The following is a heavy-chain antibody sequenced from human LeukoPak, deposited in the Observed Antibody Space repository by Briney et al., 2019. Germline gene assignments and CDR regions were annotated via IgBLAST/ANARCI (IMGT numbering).Heavy chain of an antibody. J-gene: IGHJ6*03. CDR1: GYTFSTFG. CDR2: ISSSGSTI. D-gene: IGHD3-10*01. CDR3: ARARSGYYYYYYYMDV. V-gene: IGHV3-48*04. Sequence: PGRSLRLSCAASGYTFSTFGMHWVRQAPGKGLEWVSYISSSGSTIYYADSVKGRFTISRDNAKNSLYLQMNSLRAEDTAVYYCARARSGYYYYYYYMDVWGKGTTVTVSS.